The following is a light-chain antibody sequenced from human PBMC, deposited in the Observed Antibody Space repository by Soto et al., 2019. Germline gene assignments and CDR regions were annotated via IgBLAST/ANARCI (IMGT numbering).Light chain of an antibody. CDR1: SGHSSYA. CDR3: QTWGTGIHYV. J-gene: IGLJ1*01. Sequence: QSVLTQSPSASASLGASVKLTCTLSSGHSSYAIARHQQQPEKGPRYLMKLNSDGSHNKGDGIPDRFSGSSSGAERYLTISSLQSEDEADYYCQTWGTGIHYVFGTGTKLTVL. V-gene: IGLV4-69*01. CDR2: LNSDGSH.